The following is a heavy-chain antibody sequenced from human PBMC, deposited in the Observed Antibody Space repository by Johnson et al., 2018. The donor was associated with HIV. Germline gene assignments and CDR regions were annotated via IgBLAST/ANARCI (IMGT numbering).Heavy chain of an antibody. J-gene: IGHJ3*02. CDR2: IRSSGSII. Sequence: QVQLVESGGGLVKPGGSLRLSCAASGFTFSDYYMSWIRQAPGKGLEWVSYIRSSGSIIYYADSVKGRFTISRDNAKNSLYLQLDSLRAEDKAVYYCARGRLNHFPDAFDIWGQGTMVTVSS. CDR1: GFTFSDYY. CDR3: ARGRLNHFPDAFDI. V-gene: IGHV3-11*04. D-gene: IGHD3-16*01.